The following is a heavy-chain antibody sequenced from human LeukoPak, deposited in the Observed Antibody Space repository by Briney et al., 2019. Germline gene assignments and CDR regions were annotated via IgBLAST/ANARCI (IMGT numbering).Heavy chain of an antibody. D-gene: IGHD3-22*01. CDR1: GFTFTTYS. Sequence: GGSLRLSCAASGFTFTTYSMNWVRQAPGKGLEWVSLISGDGGSTYYADSVKGRFTISRDNSKNSLYLQMNSLRTEDTALYYCAKDMGDSSGYFGAFDIWGQGTMVTVSS. V-gene: IGHV3-43*02. CDR3: AKDMGDSSGYFGAFDI. J-gene: IGHJ3*02. CDR2: ISGDGGST.